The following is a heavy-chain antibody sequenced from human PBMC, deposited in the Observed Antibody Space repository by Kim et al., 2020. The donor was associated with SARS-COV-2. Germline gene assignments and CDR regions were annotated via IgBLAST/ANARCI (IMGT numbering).Heavy chain of an antibody. CDR2: YK. Sequence: YKYYADSVQGRFTISRDNAKNSLYLQMNSLRAEDTAVYYCASQKNYAFDYWGQGTLVTVSS. CDR3: ASQKNYAFDY. D-gene: IGHD1-7*01. V-gene: IGHV3-21*01. J-gene: IGHJ4*02.